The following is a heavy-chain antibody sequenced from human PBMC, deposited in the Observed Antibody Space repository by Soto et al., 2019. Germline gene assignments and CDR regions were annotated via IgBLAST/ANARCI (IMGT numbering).Heavy chain of an antibody. V-gene: IGHV4-4*02. CDR1: GFTFSSYG. CDR3: ASRDPGTSVDY. D-gene: IGHD1-7*01. CDR2: IYRTGST. Sequence: PGGSLRLSCAASGFTFSSYGMHWVRQAPGKGLEWIGEIYRTGSTNYNPSLKSRVTIPLDKSENQFSLKVTSLTAADTAVYYCASRDPGTSVDYWGQGTLVTVSS. J-gene: IGHJ4*02.